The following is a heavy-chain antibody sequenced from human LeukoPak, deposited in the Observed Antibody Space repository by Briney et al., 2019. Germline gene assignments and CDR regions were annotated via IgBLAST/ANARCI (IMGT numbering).Heavy chain of an antibody. CDR2: ISSSSSAI. Sequence: GGSLRLSCAASGFTFSTYSMNWVRQAPGKGLEWVSYISSSSSAIYYADSVKGRFTISRDNAKNSLYLQMNSLRDEDTAVYYCARPSSGYFDYWGQGTLVTVSS. V-gene: IGHV3-48*02. J-gene: IGHJ4*02. D-gene: IGHD6-25*01. CDR3: ARPSSGYFDY. CDR1: GFTFSTYS.